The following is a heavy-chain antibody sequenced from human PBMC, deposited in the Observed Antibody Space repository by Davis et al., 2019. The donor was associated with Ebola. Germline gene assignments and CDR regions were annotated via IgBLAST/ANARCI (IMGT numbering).Heavy chain of an antibody. CDR1: GGSSSGYD. CDR3: ARDLSDRFGELLYYYYGMDV. V-gene: IGHV4-34*01. Sequence: SETLSLTCAVYGGSSSGYDCSWIRQPPAPGLEWVGEINHSGSTNYNPSLKSRVTISVDTSKNQFSLKLSSVTAADTAVYYCARDLSDRFGELLYYYYGMDVWGKGTTVTVSS. J-gene: IGHJ6*04. CDR2: INHSGST. D-gene: IGHD3-10*01.